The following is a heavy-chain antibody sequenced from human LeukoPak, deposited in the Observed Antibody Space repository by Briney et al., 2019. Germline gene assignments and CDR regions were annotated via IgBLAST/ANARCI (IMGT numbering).Heavy chain of an antibody. V-gene: IGHV4-59*01. J-gene: IGHJ3*02. D-gene: IGHD5-18*01. CDR3: ARDSYGPWEAFDI. CDR2: IDYSGST. CDR1: GGAISSYY. Sequence: PSETLSLTCTVSGGAISSYYWSWIRQPPGKGLEWIGYIDYSGSTNYNPSLKSRVTISVDTSKNQFSLKLSSVTAADTAVYYCARDSYGPWEAFDIWGQGTMVTVSS.